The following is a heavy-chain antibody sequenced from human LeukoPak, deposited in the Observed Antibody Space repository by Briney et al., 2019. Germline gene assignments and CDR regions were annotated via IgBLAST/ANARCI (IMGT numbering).Heavy chain of an antibody. V-gene: IGHV1-2*02. J-gene: IGHJ3*02. CDR1: GYTFTGYY. CDR3: AREGLYSGYGYDAFDI. Sequence: ASVTVSCKASGYTFTGYYMHWVRQAPGQGLEWMGWINPNSGGTNYAQKFQGRVTMTRDTSISTAYMELSRLRSDDTAVYYCAREGLYSGYGYDAFDIWGQGTIATVSS. D-gene: IGHD5-12*01. CDR2: INPNSGGT.